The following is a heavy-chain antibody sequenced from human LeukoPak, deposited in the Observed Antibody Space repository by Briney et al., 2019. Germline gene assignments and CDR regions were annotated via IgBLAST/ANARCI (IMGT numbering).Heavy chain of an antibody. Sequence: SETLSLTCTVSGGSISSYYWSWIRQPPGKGLEWIGYIYYSGSTNYNPSLKSRVTISVDTSKNQFSLRLTSVTAADTAIYYCARELLGATRAFDMWGQGTMVIVSS. CDR1: GGSISSYY. CDR3: ARELLGATRAFDM. V-gene: IGHV4-59*01. J-gene: IGHJ3*02. CDR2: IYYSGST. D-gene: IGHD1-26*01.